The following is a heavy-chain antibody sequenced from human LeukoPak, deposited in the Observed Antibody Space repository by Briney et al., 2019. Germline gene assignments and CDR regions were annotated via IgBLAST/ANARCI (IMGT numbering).Heavy chain of an antibody. CDR3: ATQSDCSSTSCKDFDI. CDR2: FDPEDGET. Sequence: ASVKVSCKVSGYTLTELSMHWVRQAPGKGLEWMGGFDPEDGETIYAQKFQGRVTMTEDTSTDTAYMELSSLRSEDTAVYYCATQSDCSSTSCKDFDIWGQGTMVTVSS. CDR1: GYTLTELS. J-gene: IGHJ3*02. D-gene: IGHD2-2*01. V-gene: IGHV1-24*01.